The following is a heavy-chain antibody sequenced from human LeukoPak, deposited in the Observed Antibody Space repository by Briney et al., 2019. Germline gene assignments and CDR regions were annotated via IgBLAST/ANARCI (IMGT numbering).Heavy chain of an antibody. CDR2: INPYNGGT. D-gene: IGHD3-22*01. J-gene: IGHJ4*02. V-gene: IGHV1-2*06. CDR1: GYSFTGYY. CDR3: ARSKWYYYDSSGLFDY. Sequence: GASVTVSCKASGYSFTGYYMHWVRQAPGQGLEWMGRINPYNGGTNYAQKFQGRVTMTRDTSISTAYMELSRLRSDDTAVYYCARSKWYYYDSSGLFDYWGQGTLVTVSS.